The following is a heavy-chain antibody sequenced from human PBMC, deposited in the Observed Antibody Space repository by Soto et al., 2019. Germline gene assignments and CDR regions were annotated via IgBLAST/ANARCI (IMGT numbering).Heavy chain of an antibody. D-gene: IGHD2-21*02. V-gene: IGHV3-30-3*01. J-gene: IGHJ4*02. Sequence: LRLSCAASEFTFSSYAMHWVRQAPGKGLEWVAVISYDGSNKYYADSVKGRFTISRDNSKNTLYLQMNSLRTEDTAVYYCARPPVEVTSNYFDLWGQGTLVTVSS. CDR2: ISYDGSNK. CDR3: ARPPVEVTSNYFDL. CDR1: EFTFSSYA.